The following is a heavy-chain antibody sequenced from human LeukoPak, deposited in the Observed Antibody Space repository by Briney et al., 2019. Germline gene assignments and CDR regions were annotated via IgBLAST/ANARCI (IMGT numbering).Heavy chain of an antibody. D-gene: IGHD3-22*01. J-gene: IGHJ3*02. CDR1: GFTFSSHW. V-gene: IGHV3-74*01. Sequence: GGSLRLSCAASGFTFSSHWMHWVRQAPGKGLVWVSRINSDGSSTSNADSVKGRFTISRDNSKNTLYLQMNSLRAEDTAVYYCARDSLPYYYDSSGYYQNAFDIWGQGTMVTVSS. CDR2: INSDGSST. CDR3: ARDSLPYYYDSSGYYQNAFDI.